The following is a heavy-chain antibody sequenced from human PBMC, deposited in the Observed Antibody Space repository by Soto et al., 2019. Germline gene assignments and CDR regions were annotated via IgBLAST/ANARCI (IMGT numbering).Heavy chain of an antibody. CDR1: GGSFSNSG. J-gene: IGHJ4*02. CDR2: IIPLFGKS. CDR3: AKERAGDRSL. D-gene: IGHD3-22*01. V-gene: IGHV1-69*12. Sequence: QVQLVQSGPEVTKPGSSVKVSCKASGGSFSNSGISWVRQAPGQGLQWIGGIIPLFGKSDYRQEFQGRVTLTADESKSTAYMELSSLRSEDSATYYCAKERAGDRSLWGQGTLVTVSS.